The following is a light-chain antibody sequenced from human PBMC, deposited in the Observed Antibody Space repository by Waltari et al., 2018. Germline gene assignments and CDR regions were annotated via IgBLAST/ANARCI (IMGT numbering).Light chain of an antibody. V-gene: IGKV3-11*01. J-gene: IGKJ1*01. CDR2: DAS. CDR3: QQRSNLT. Sequence: VLTQSPATLSFTPGERATLSCRASQGVSSYLAWYQQKPGQSPRLLIYDASNRATGIPARFSGSGSGTDFTLTISSLEPEDFAVYYCQQRSNLTFGQGTKVEIK. CDR1: QGVSSY.